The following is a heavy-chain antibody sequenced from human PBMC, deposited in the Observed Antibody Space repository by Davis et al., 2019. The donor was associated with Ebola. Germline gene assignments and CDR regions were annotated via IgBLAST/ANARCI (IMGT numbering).Heavy chain of an antibody. Sequence: ASVKVSCKASGGTFSSYAISWVRQAPGQGLEWMGWINPNSGGTNYAQKFQGRVTMARDTSISTAYMELSRLRSDDTAAYYCARTYDSSGYYGDYWGQGTLVTVSS. CDR1: GGTFSSYA. J-gene: IGHJ4*02. D-gene: IGHD3-22*01. CDR3: ARTYDSSGYYGDY. V-gene: IGHV1-2*02. CDR2: INPNSGGT.